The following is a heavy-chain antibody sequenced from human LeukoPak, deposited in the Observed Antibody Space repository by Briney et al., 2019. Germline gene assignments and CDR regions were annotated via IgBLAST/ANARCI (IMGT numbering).Heavy chain of an antibody. D-gene: IGHD6-19*01. J-gene: IGHJ4*02. V-gene: IGHV3-48*03. CDR2: ISSGGTTI. CDR3: AKDNSGWSCDS. Sequence: GGSLRLSCVASGFSFSSYEMNWVRQAPGKGLEWVSYISSGGTTIYYADSVKGRFFISRDNAKNSLYLQMNSLRAEDTAVYYCAKDNSGWSCDSWGQGTLVTVSS. CDR1: GFSFSSYE.